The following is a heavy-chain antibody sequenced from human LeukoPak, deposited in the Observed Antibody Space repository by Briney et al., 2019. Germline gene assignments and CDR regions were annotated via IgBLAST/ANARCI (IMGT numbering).Heavy chain of an antibody. CDR1: GFIFSSYA. J-gene: IGHJ4*02. Sequence: GGSLRLSCAASGFIFSSYAMSWVRQAPGKGLEWVSCISGSGGSTYYADSVKGRFTISRDNSKNTLYLQMNSLRAEDTAVYYCARINSGAFDYWGQGTLFTVSS. CDR2: ISGSGGST. CDR3: ARINSGAFDY. D-gene: IGHD6-19*01. V-gene: IGHV3-23*01.